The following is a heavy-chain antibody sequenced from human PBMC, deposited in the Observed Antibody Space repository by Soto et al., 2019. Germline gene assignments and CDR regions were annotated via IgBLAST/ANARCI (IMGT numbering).Heavy chain of an antibody. D-gene: IGHD3-9*01. J-gene: IGHJ4*02. CDR1: GYSFIDYY. Sequence: QVQLVQSGAEVKKPGASVKVSCEASGYSFIDYYIHWVRQAPGQGFEWMGRISPKSGGTNYAQKFEGRVTMTWDTALNTAYMELSSLQSDDTAVYYCARPPGYISDWYYFDLWGQGTRVTVSS. CDR2: ISPKSGGT. V-gene: IGHV1-2*02. CDR3: ARPPGYISDWYYFDL.